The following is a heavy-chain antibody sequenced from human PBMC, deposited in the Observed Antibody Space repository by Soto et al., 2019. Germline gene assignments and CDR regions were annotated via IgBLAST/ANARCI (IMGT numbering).Heavy chain of an antibody. CDR3: AREVSKYRGYDFDY. Sequence: VQLVESGGGLVKPGGSLRLSCAASGFTFSSYSMNWVRQAPGKGLEWVSSISSSSSYIYYADSVKGRFTISRDNAKNSLYLQMNSLRAEDTAVYYCAREVSKYRGYDFDYWGQGTLVTVSS. D-gene: IGHD5-12*01. CDR1: GFTFSSYS. J-gene: IGHJ4*02. CDR2: ISSSSSYI. V-gene: IGHV3-21*01.